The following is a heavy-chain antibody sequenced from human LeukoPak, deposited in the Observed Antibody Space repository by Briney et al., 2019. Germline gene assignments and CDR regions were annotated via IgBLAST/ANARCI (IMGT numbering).Heavy chain of an antibody. CDR2: IRYDGSNK. J-gene: IGHJ4*02. CDR3: ARDVSSVGAAAGTFDY. CDR1: GFTFSSYG. Sequence: GGSLRLSCAASGFTFSSYGMHWVRQAPGKGLEWVAFIRYDGSNKYYADSVKGRFTISRDNSKNTLYLQMNSLRAEDTAVYYCARDVSSVGAAAGTFDYWAREPWSPSPQ. D-gene: IGHD6-13*01. V-gene: IGHV3-30*02.